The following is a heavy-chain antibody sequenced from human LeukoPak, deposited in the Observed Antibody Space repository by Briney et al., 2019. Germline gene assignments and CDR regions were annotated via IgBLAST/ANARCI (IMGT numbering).Heavy chain of an antibody. CDR3: ARDFSAATRYNWFDP. CDR2: INPNSGGT. D-gene: IGHD6-25*01. J-gene: IGHJ5*02. CDR1: GYTFTGYY. V-gene: IGHV1-2*02. Sequence: PGASVKVSCKASGYTFTGYYMHWVRQAPGQGLEWMGWINPNSGGTNYAQKFQGRVTMTRDTSISTAYMELSRLRSDDTAVYYCARDFSAATRYNWFDPWGQGTLVTVSS.